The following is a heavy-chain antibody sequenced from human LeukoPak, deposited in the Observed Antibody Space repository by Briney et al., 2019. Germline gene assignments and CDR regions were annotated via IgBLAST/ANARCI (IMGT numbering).Heavy chain of an antibody. V-gene: IGHV4-61*02. CDR3: ARERRGGSV. CDR2: FHTRGST. CDR1: RGSISSGNYY. D-gene: IGHD2-15*01. J-gene: IGHJ4*02. Sequence: SETLSLTCTVSRGSISSGNYYWSWIRQPAGKGLEWIGRFHTRGSTNYNPSLKSRVIISVDTSKNQFSLKLNSVTAADTAVYYCARERRGGSVWGQGTLVTVSS.